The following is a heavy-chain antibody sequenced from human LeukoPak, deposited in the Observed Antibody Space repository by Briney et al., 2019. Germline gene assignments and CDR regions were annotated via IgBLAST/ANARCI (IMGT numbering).Heavy chain of an antibody. Sequence: SQTLSLTCSVSGGSINTGDYYWSWLRQHPGKGLEWVGYIYHSGNTYNNPSLRRRLTISEDTSKNQFSLQLSSVTAADTAVYYCAIETFHCTTTIGYPYFFDFWAQGILVTVSS. D-gene: IGHD2-2*01. CDR3: AIETFHCTTTIGYPYFFDF. CDR1: GGSINTGDYY. CDR2: IYHSGNT. J-gene: IGHJ4*02. V-gene: IGHV4-31*03.